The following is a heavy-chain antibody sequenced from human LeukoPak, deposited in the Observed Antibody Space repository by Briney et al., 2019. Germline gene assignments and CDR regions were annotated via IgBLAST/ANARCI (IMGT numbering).Heavy chain of an antibody. D-gene: IGHD5-18*01. CDR3: ARGEDTAMPSHDAFDI. Sequence: ASVKVSCKASGYTFASYYMHWVRQAPGQGLEWMGIINPSGGSTSYAQKFQGRVTMTRDTSTSTVYMELSSLRSEDTAVYYCARGEDTAMPSHDAFDIWGQGTMVTVSS. J-gene: IGHJ3*02. CDR2: INPSGGST. V-gene: IGHV1-46*01. CDR1: GYTFASYY.